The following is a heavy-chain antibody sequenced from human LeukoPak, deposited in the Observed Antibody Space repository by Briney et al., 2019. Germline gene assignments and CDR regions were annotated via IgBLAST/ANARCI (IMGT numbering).Heavy chain of an antibody. CDR3: ARQHYVSSFGFSGF. J-gene: IGHJ4*02. CDR1: GGSISSGGYS. Sequence: SQTLSLTCAVSGGSISSGGYSWSWIRQPPGKGLEWIGYIYHSGSTYYNPSLKSRVTISVDRSKNQFSLKLSSVTAADTAVYYCARQHYVSSFGFSGFWGQGTLVTVSS. CDR2: IYHSGST. D-gene: IGHD6-6*01. V-gene: IGHV4-30-2*01.